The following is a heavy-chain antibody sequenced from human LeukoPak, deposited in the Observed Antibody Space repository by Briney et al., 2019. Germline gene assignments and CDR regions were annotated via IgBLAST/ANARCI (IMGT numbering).Heavy chain of an antibody. V-gene: IGHV3-30-3*01. CDR1: GFTFSSYA. CDR3: ARDISLRSGDSGWFDP. Sequence: GGSLRLSCAASGFTFSSYAMHWVRQAPGKGLEWVAVISYDGSNKYYADSVKGRFTISRDNAKNSLYLQMNSLRAEDTAVYYCARDISLRSGDSGWFDPWGQGTLVTVSS. D-gene: IGHD2-21*02. CDR2: ISYDGSNK. J-gene: IGHJ5*02.